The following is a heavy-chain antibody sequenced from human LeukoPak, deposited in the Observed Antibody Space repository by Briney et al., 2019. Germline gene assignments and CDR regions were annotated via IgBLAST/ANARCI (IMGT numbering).Heavy chain of an antibody. CDR1: GFTFDDYG. J-gene: IGHJ4*02. CDR2: INWNGGST. D-gene: IGHD1-7*01. V-gene: IGHV3-20*04. Sequence: PGGSLRLSCAASGFTFDDYGMSWVRQAPGKGLEWVSGINWNGGSTGYADSVKGRFTISRDNAKNSLYLQMNSLRPEDTALYYCARAPLYNWNYGGFGDYWGQGTLVTVSS. CDR3: ARAPLYNWNYGGFGDY.